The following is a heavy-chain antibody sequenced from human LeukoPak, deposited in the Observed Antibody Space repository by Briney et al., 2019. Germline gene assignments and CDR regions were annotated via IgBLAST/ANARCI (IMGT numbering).Heavy chain of an antibody. Sequence: ASVKVSCKASGYTFTGYYMHWVRQAPGQGLEWMGRIDPNNGDTNYAQRFQGRVTMTRDTSITTAYMELSSLRFDDTAVYYCARDLPSTPNWELDYWGQGTLVTVSS. CDR3: ARDLPSTPNWELDY. J-gene: IGHJ4*02. CDR2: IDPNNGDT. D-gene: IGHD7-27*01. V-gene: IGHV1-2*06. CDR1: GYTFTGYY.